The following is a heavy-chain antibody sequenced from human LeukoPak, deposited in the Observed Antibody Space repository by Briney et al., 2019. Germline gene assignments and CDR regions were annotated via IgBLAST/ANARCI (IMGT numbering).Heavy chain of an antibody. CDR2: MGSNSGDT. J-gene: IGHJ4*02. CDR3: ARDQEGFDY. V-gene: IGHV1-8*02. Sequence: ASVRVSCKASGYTFTNYDINWVRQATGQGLEWMGWMGSNSGDTSYAQKFQGRVTVTRDTSTSTVHMELSGLRSEDTAVYYCARDQEGFDYWGQGTLVTVSS. CDR1: GYTFTNYD.